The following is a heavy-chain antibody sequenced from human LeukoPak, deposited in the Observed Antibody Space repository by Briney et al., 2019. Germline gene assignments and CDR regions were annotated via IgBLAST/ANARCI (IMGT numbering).Heavy chain of an antibody. J-gene: IGHJ4*02. CDR1: GFAFSSNW. Sequence: GGSLRLSCAASGFAFSSNWMSWVRQAPGRGLELVANISPDGSGKYCMDSVKGRCAISRDNARSSLDLQMNSLRAEDTAFYYCAREKRGNDWYYFDYWGQGTLVTVSS. CDR3: AREKRGNDWYYFDY. CDR2: ISPDGSGK. V-gene: IGHV3-7*03. D-gene: IGHD3-9*01.